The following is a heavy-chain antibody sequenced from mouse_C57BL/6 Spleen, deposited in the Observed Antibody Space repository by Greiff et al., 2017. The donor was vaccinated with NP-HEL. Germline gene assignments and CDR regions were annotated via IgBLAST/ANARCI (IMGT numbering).Heavy chain of an antibody. D-gene: IGHD1-1*01. Sequence: QVQLQQSGAELVKPGASVKLSCKASGYTFTEYTIHWVKQRSGQGLEWIGWFYPGSGSIKYNEKFKDKATLTADKSSSTVYMELSRLTSEDSAVYFCARHERGDYYGSSSLGSFDVWGTGTTVTVSS. CDR2: FYPGSGSI. CDR3: ARHERGDYYGSSSLGSFDV. V-gene: IGHV1-62-2*01. J-gene: IGHJ1*03. CDR1: GYTFTEYT.